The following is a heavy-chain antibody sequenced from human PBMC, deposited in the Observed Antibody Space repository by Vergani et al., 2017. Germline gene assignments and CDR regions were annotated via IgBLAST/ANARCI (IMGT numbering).Heavy chain of an antibody. D-gene: IGHD3-16*01. CDR2: ISSSSSYI. J-gene: IGHJ3*01. V-gene: IGHV3-21*04. Sequence: EVQLVESGGGLVKPGGSLRLSCAASGFTFSSYSMNWVRQAPGKGLEWVSSISSSSSYIYYADSVKGRFTISRDNSKNTLYLQMNSLRAEDTAVYYCAKDRRYDYVWGSSTWGQGTMVTVSS. CDR3: AKDRRYDYVWGSST. CDR1: GFTFSSYS.